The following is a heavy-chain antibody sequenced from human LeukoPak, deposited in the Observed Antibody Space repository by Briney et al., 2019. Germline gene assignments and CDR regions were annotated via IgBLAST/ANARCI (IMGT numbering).Heavy chain of an antibody. CDR1: GFTFSSYG. J-gene: IGHJ4*02. CDR3: AKARGVVVTATPHDY. V-gene: IGHV3-30*02. CDR2: IRYDGSNK. D-gene: IGHD2-21*02. Sequence: GALRLSCAASGFTFSSYGMHWVRQAPGKGLEWAAFIRYDGSNKYYADSVKGRFTISRDNSKNTLYLQMNSLRAEDTAVYYCAKARGVVVTATPHDYWGQGTLVTVSS.